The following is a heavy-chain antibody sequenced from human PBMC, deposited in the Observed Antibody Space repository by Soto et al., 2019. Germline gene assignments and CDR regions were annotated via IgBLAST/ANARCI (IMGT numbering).Heavy chain of an antibody. CDR1: GGSISSYY. CDR3: TGHVNLPLAGTGFAS. J-gene: IGHJ1*01. Sequence: PSGTLSLACTVSGGSISSYYLSWPRQPPGKGLEWIGYIYNIGSTNYSPSLRSRVTMSLDTSQEQFSLKLSSVTATDTAFYYCTGHVNLPLAGTGFASWGRGTLVTVSS. D-gene: IGHD6-19*01. V-gene: IGHV4-59*08. CDR2: IYNIGST.